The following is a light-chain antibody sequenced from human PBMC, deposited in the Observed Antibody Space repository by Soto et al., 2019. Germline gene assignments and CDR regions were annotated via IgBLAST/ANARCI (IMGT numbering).Light chain of an antibody. CDR1: NIGSKS. CDR3: SAWDDSLSGVV. Sequence: SYELTQPPSVSVAPGQTARITCGGSNIGSKSVHWYQQKPGQAPMMVVCANSDRPSGIPERFSGSKSGTSASLAISGLRTEDEADYYCSAWDDSLSGVVFGGGTKLTVL. J-gene: IGLJ2*01. V-gene: IGLV3-21*02. CDR2: ANS.